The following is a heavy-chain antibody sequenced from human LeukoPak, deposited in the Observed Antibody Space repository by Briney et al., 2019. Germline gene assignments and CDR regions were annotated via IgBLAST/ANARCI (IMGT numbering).Heavy chain of an antibody. D-gene: IGHD3-22*01. CDR3: ARDDSSGYYSPSERDY. CDR1: GYIFTSYY. V-gene: IGHV1-46*01. Sequence: ASVKVSCKASGYIFTSYYMHWVRQAPGQGLEWMGIINPSGGSTSYAQKFRGRVTMTRDTSTSTVYMELNSLRSEDTDFYYCARDDSSGYYSPSERDYWGQGTLVTVSS. J-gene: IGHJ4*02. CDR2: INPSGGST.